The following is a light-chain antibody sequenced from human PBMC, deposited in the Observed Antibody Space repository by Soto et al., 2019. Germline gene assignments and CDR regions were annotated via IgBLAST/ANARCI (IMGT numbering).Light chain of an antibody. CDR2: GAS. CDR3: QQYNNWPLYT. Sequence: EIVMTRSPATLSVSPGERATLSCRASQSVSSNLAWYQQKPGQAPRLLIYGASTRATGIPARFSGSGSGTEFTLTISSLQSEDFAVYYCQQYNNWPLYTLGQGTKLEIK. J-gene: IGKJ2*01. V-gene: IGKV3-15*01. CDR1: QSVSSN.